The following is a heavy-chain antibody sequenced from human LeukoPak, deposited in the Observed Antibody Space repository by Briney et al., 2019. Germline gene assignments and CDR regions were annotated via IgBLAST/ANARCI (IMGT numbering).Heavy chain of an antibody. CDR2: IQQDGTEK. V-gene: IGHV3-7*01. CDR3: VRRRALLTDYFDY. J-gene: IGHJ4*02. Sequence: QPGGSLRLSCAASGFMFNTFWMTWVRQAPGKGLEWVASIQQDGTEKCYVDSVKGRFTISRDNAKNSLYLQMNSPRAEDTAVYYCVRRRALLTDYFDYWGQGALATVSS. D-gene: IGHD2/OR15-2a*01. CDR1: GFMFNTFW.